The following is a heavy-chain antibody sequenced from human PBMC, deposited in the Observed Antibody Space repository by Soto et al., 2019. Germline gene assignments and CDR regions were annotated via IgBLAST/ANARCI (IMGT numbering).Heavy chain of an antibody. CDR1: GFTFSSYA. V-gene: IGHV3-23*01. D-gene: IGHD4-17*01. CDR2: ISGSGGST. Sequence: EVQLLESGGGLVQPGGSLRLSCAASGFTFSSYAMSWVRQAPGKGLEWVSAISGSGGSTYYADSVKGRFTISRDNSKNTLYLQMNSLRAEDTAVYYCAKPGNLNYGDDLYFDYWGQGTLVTVSS. CDR3: AKPGNLNYGDDLYFDY. J-gene: IGHJ4*02.